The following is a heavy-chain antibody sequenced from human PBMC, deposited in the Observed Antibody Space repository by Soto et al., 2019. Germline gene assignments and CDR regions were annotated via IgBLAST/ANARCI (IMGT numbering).Heavy chain of an antibody. CDR1: CGSFSGYY. V-gene: IGHV4-34*01. CDR2: INHSGST. Sequence: SETLSLTCAVYCGSFSGYYWSWIRQPPGKGLEWIGEINHSGSTNYNPSLKSRVTISVDTSKNQFSLKLSSVTAADTAVYYCARVRRSGYYDSSGYRDYWGQGTLVTVSS. D-gene: IGHD3-22*01. CDR3: ARVRRSGYYDSSGYRDY. J-gene: IGHJ4*02.